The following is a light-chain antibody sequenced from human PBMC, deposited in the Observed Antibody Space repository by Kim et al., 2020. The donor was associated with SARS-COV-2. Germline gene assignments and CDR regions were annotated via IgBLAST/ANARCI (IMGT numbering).Light chain of an antibody. V-gene: IGKV1-5*03. CDR3: QQYTTSWA. CDR2: KAS. Sequence: SASVRARVTIAFRDSQNIDYWLAWYQQKPGQAPNLLISKASTLHSGVPSRFSGTGSGTEFTLTISSLQPDDFATYYCQQYTTSWAFGQGTKVDIK. J-gene: IGKJ1*01. CDR1: QNIDYW.